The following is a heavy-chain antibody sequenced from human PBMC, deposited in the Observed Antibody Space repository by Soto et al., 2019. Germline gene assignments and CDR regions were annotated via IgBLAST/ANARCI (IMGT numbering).Heavy chain of an antibody. V-gene: IGHV4-59*01. CDR2: IYYSGST. D-gene: IGHD2-15*01. Sequence: SETLSLTCTVSGGPISSYYWSWIRQPPGKGLEWIGYIYYSGSTNYNPPLKSRVTISVDTSKNQFSLKLSSVTAADTAVYYCARRRTTYCSGGSCYFWFDPWGQGTLVTVPS. J-gene: IGHJ5*02. CDR3: ARRRTTYCSGGSCYFWFDP. CDR1: GGPISSYY.